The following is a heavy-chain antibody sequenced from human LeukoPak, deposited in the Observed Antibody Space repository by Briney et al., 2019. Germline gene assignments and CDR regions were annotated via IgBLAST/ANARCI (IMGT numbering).Heavy chain of an antibody. CDR3: GMVVGTIDY. CDR1: GFTFSSYA. Sequence: GGSLRLSCAASGFTFSSYAMSWVRQAPGKGLEWVSSISASGSSTYFGDSVKGRFTISRDNSKNTVYLQMNSLRAEDTAIYYYGMVVGTIDYWGQGTLVTVSS. J-gene: IGHJ4*02. D-gene: IGHD1-26*01. V-gene: IGHV3-23*01. CDR2: ISASGSST.